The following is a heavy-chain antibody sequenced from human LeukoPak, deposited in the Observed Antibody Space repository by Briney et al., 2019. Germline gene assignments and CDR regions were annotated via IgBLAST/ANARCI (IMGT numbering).Heavy chain of an antibody. CDR1: GYTLTELS. Sequence: GASVKVSCKVSGYTLTELSMHWVRQAPGKGLEWMGGFDPEDGETIYAQKFQGRVTMTEDTSTDTAYMELSSLRSEDTAVYYCARKKYSSSWYPWFDPWGQGTLVTVSS. D-gene: IGHD6-13*01. V-gene: IGHV1-24*01. CDR2: FDPEDGET. J-gene: IGHJ5*02. CDR3: ARKKYSSSWYPWFDP.